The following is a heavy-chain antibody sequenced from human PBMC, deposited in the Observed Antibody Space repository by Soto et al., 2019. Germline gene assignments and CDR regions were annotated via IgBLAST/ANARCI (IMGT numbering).Heavy chain of an antibody. D-gene: IGHD3-3*01. J-gene: IGHJ6*02. Sequence: KASETLSLTCTVFGGSISRGGYFWTWIRQHPGKGLEWIGYIYYSGSTYHNPSLKSRVTMSLDTSENQFSLKLSSVTAADTAVYYCARDETRVVYYYYGMDVWGQGTTVTVSS. CDR3: ARDETRVVYYYYGMDV. V-gene: IGHV4-31*02. CDR2: IYYSGST. CDR1: GGSISRGGYF.